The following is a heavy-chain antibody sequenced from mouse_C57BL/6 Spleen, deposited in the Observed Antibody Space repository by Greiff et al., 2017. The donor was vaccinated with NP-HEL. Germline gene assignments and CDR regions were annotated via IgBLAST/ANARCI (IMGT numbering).Heavy chain of an antibody. Sequence: QVQLQPSGPGLVPPSQSLSITCPVSGFSLTRYGVHWFRQSPGKGLEWLGVLWSGGSTDYNAAFISRLSISKDNSKSQVFFKMNSLQADDTAIYYCARRVLDYGIFDYWGQGTTLTVSS. D-gene: IGHD1-1*01. V-gene: IGHV2-2*01. CDR1: GFSLTRYG. CDR2: LWSGGST. J-gene: IGHJ2*01. CDR3: ARRVLDYGIFDY.